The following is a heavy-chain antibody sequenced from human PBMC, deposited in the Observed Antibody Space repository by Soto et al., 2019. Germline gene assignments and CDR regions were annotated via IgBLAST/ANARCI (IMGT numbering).Heavy chain of an antibody. Sequence: PSETLSLTCAVYGGSFSGYYWSWIRQPPGKGLEWIGEINHSGSTNYNPSLKSRVTISVDTSKSQFSLKLSSVTAADTAVYYCARVPPRRVRGAYGDWFDPWGQGTLVTVSS. CDR2: INHSGST. V-gene: IGHV4-34*01. D-gene: IGHD3-10*01. CDR1: GGSFSGYY. CDR3: ARVPPRRVRGAYGDWFDP. J-gene: IGHJ5*02.